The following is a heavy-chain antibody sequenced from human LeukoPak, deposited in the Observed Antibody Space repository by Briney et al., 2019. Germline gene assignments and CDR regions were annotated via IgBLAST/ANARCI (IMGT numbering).Heavy chain of an antibody. D-gene: IGHD3-22*01. Sequence: GASVKVSCKASGGTFSSYAISWVRQAPGQGLEWMGGIIPIFGTANYAQKFQGRVTITTDESTSTAYMELSSLRSEDTAVYYCARDHGGGDYYDSSGYYYYMDVWGKGTTVTVSS. CDR2: IIPIFGTA. CDR1: GGTFSSYA. J-gene: IGHJ6*03. CDR3: ARDHGGGDYYDSSGYYYYMDV. V-gene: IGHV1-69*05.